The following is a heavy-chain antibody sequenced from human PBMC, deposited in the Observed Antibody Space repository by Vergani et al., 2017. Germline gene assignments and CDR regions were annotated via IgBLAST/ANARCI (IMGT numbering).Heavy chain of an antibody. J-gene: IGHJ6*02. Sequence: QVQLVQSGAEVKKPGSSVKVSCKASGGTFSSYAISWVRQAPGQGLEWMGRIIPIFGTANYAQKFQGRVTITADESTSTSYRELRSLRSEDTAVYYCARRDPPDWSSTSCYLDYGMDVWGQGTTVTVSS. CDR3: ARRDPPDWSSTSCYLDYGMDV. CDR1: GGTFSSYA. V-gene: IGHV1-69*18. D-gene: IGHD2-2*01. CDR2: IIPIFGTA.